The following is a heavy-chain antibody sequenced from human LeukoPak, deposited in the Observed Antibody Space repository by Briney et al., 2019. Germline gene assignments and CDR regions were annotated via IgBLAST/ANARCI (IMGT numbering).Heavy chain of an antibody. Sequence: ASVKVSCKASGYTFTSYGISWVRQAPGQGLEWMGWISAYNGNTNYAQMLQGRVTMTTDTSTSTAYMELRSLRSDDTAVYYCARNLVYDILTGYQYYFDYWGQGTLVTVSS. J-gene: IGHJ4*02. CDR2: ISAYNGNT. D-gene: IGHD3-9*01. CDR3: ARNLVYDILTGYQYYFDY. CDR1: GYTFTSYG. V-gene: IGHV1-18*01.